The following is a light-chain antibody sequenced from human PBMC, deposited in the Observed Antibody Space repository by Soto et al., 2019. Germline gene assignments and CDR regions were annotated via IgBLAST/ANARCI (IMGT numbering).Light chain of an antibody. CDR2: DAS. J-gene: IGKJ4*01. Sequence: EIVLTQSPATLSLSPGERATLSCRASQGISTYLAWYQQKPGQAPRLLIYDASNRATGVPARFSGSGSGTDFTLTISRLEPEDFAVYYCQQYGSSPLTFGGGTKVDIK. CDR1: QGISTY. CDR3: QQYGSSPLT. V-gene: IGKV3-20*01.